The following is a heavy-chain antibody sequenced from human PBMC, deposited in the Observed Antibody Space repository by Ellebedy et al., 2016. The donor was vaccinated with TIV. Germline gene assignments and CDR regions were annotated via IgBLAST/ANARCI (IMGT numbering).Heavy chain of an antibody. CDR2: FSGRGPKT. D-gene: IGHD2-21*02. Sequence: GESLKISCVVSGFTFSSFAMSWVRQAPGKGLEWVSGFSGRGPKTYYAGSVKGRFTISRDISKNTLYLQMNSLSAEDTAVYYCARVGDSGYNFDFWGQGTLVSVSS. J-gene: IGHJ4*02. CDR3: ARVGDSGYNFDF. V-gene: IGHV3-23*01. CDR1: GFTFSSFA.